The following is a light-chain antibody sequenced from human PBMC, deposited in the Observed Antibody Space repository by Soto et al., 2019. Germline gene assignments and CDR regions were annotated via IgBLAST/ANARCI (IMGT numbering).Light chain of an antibody. CDR3: MQGLQAPLT. V-gene: IGKV2-28*01. CDR1: QTLLHSNGYNY. J-gene: IGKJ1*01. Sequence: VMAQCPLFRPGTPGVPCSIACRSRQTLLHSNGYNYLDWYLQKPGQSPQXLIYLGSIRASGVPDRFSVSGSGTDFTLKISRVQAEDVGLYDCMQGLQAPLTFGQGTKVDIK. CDR2: LGS.